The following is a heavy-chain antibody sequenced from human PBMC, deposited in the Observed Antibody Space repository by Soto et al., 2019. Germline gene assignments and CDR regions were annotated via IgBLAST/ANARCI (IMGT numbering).Heavy chain of an antibody. D-gene: IGHD6-13*01. Sequence: SLRLSCAASGFPFDDYAMHWVRQAPGKGLEWVSGSSWNSGSIGYADSVKGRFTISRDNAKNSLYLQMNSLRAEDTALYYCAKARSSWLNYWGQGTLVTVSS. CDR3: AKARSSWLNY. V-gene: IGHV3-9*01. CDR1: GFPFDDYA. J-gene: IGHJ4*02. CDR2: SSWNSGSI.